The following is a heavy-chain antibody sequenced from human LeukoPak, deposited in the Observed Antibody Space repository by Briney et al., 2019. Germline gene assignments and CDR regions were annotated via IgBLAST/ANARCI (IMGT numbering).Heavy chain of an antibody. J-gene: IGHJ5*02. Sequence: SETLSLTCGVSGGSISSSNWWSWVRHPPGTGLEWIGEIYHSGSTNYNPSLKSRVNILVDKSKNQFSLKLSSVTAADTAVYYCARAPLYGGHAEWFDPWGQGTLVTVSS. D-gene: IGHD4-23*01. V-gene: IGHV4-4*02. CDR2: IYHSGST. CDR3: ARAPLYGGHAEWFDP. CDR1: GGSISSSNW.